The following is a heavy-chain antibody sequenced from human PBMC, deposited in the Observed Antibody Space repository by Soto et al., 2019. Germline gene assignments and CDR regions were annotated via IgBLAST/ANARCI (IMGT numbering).Heavy chain of an antibody. Sequence: GGSLRLSCAASGFTFSDHYMDWVRQAPGKGLEWVGRTRNKANSYTTEYAASVKGRFTISREDSRNSLYLQMNSLKTEDTAVYYCARVGGVRSSSSGYYYYGMDVWGQGTTVTVSS. CDR1: GFTFSDHY. V-gene: IGHV3-72*01. CDR2: TRNKANSYTT. J-gene: IGHJ6*02. D-gene: IGHD6-6*01. CDR3: ARVGGVRSSSSGYYYYGMDV.